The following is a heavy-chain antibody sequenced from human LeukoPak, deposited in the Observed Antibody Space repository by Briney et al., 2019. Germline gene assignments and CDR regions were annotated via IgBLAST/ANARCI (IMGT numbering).Heavy chain of an antibody. CDR1: GFTFSSYA. Sequence: PGGSLRLSCAACGFTFSSYAMSWVRQAPGKGLEWVSAISGSGGSTYYADSVKGRFTISRDNSKNTLYLQMNSLRAEDTAVYYCAKDSRLGYYGMDVWGQGTTVTVSS. D-gene: IGHD3-9*01. J-gene: IGHJ6*02. V-gene: IGHV3-23*01. CDR3: AKDSRLGYYGMDV. CDR2: ISGSGGST.